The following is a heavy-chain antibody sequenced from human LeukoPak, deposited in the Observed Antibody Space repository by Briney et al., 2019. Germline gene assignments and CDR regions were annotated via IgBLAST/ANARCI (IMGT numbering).Heavy chain of an antibody. CDR3: ARESTYYYGSGSPIDY. Sequence: GGSLRLSCAASGFTFSSYNMNWVRQAPGKGLEWVSYISSSSTIYYADSVKGRFTISRDNAKNALYPQMNSLRDEDTAVYYCARESTYYYGSGSPIDYWGQGTLVTVSS. J-gene: IGHJ4*02. CDR1: GFTFSSYN. D-gene: IGHD3-10*01. V-gene: IGHV3-48*02. CDR2: ISSSSTI.